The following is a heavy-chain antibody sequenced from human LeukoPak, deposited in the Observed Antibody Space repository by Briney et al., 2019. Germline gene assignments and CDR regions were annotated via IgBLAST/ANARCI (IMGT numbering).Heavy chain of an antibody. CDR2: IYYSGST. Sequence: SETLSLTCTVSGDSISSYHWSWIRQPPGKGLEWIGYIYYSGSTNYNPALKSRVTISEDTSKNQISLKLSSVTAADTAVYYCARVRGYYDSSGYDYWGQGTLVTVSS. J-gene: IGHJ4*02. CDR1: GDSISSYH. V-gene: IGHV4-59*01. D-gene: IGHD3-22*01. CDR3: ARVRGYYDSSGYDY.